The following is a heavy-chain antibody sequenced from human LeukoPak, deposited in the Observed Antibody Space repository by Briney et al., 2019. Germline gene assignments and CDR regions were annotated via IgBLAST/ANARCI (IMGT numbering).Heavy chain of an antibody. V-gene: IGHV1-2*02. CDR2: INPNSGGT. CDR3: ARAAMGDYGDYVLDY. CDR1: GYTFTGYY. Sequence: GASVKVSCKASGYTFTGYYMHWVRQAPGQGLEWMGWINPNSGGTNYAQKFQGRVTMTRDTSISTAYMELSRLRSDDTAVYYCARAAMGDYGDYVLDYWGQGTLVTVSS. J-gene: IGHJ4*02. D-gene: IGHD4-17*01.